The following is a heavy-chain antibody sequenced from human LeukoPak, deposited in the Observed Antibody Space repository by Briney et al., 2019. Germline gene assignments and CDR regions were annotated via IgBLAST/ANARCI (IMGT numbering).Heavy chain of an antibody. CDR1: GYTFTVYY. Sequence: ASVKVSCKASGYTFTVYYMHWVRQAPGQGLERMGRTDPNSGGTNYAQKFPGRVTMTRDTSISTAYMELSRLRSDDTAVYYCARVRLTGTTTHWGQGTLVTVSS. CDR3: ARVRLTGTTTH. D-gene: IGHD1-7*01. CDR2: TDPNSGGT. V-gene: IGHV1-2*06. J-gene: IGHJ4*02.